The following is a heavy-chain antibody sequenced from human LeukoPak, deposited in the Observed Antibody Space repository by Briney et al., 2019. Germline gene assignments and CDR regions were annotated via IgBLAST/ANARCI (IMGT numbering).Heavy chain of an antibody. Sequence: PGGSLRLSCAASGFTFSSYWMSWVRQAPGKGLEWVANIKQDGSEKYYVDSVKGRFTISRDNAKNSLYLQMNSLRPEDTAVYYSQVSAYAFDIWGQGTMVTVSS. CDR3: QVSAYAFDI. D-gene: IGHD6-6*01. CDR2: IKQDGSEK. J-gene: IGHJ3*02. CDR1: GFTFSSYW. V-gene: IGHV3-7*01.